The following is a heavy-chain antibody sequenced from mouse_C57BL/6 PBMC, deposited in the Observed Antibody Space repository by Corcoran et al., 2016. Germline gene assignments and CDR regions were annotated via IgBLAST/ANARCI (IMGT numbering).Heavy chain of an antibody. J-gene: IGHJ1*03. V-gene: IGHV1-9*01. CDR3: ARRPSYGSSYDWYFDV. D-gene: IGHD1-1*01. CDR2: ILPGSGST. CDR1: GYTFTGYW. Sequence: QVQLQHSGAELMKPGASVKLSCKATGYTFTGYWIEWVKQRPGHGLEWIGEILPGSGSTNYNEKFKGKATFTADTSSNTAYMQLSSLTTEDSAIYYCARRPSYGSSYDWYFDVWGTGTTVTVSS.